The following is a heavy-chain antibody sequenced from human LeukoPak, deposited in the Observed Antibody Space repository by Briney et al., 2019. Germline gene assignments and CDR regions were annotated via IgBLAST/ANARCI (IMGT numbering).Heavy chain of an antibody. J-gene: IGHJ5*02. CDR1: GFTFSSYA. D-gene: IGHD3-10*01. CDR3: ARDPGRGSRVHNWFDP. CDR2: LTGGGETA. Sequence: HAGGSLRLSCAASGFTFSSYAMSWVRQVPGKGLEWVSSLTGGGETADYADSVKGRFTISRDNSKDTLYLQMNSLRVEDTAVYYCARDPGRGSRVHNWFDPSGQGTLVTVSS. V-gene: IGHV3-23*01.